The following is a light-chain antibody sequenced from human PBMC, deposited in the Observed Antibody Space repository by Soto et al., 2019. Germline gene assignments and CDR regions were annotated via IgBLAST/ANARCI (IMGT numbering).Light chain of an antibody. CDR1: QSISSY. V-gene: IGKV1-39*01. J-gene: IGKJ2*01. Sequence: DIQXXQSPSSLSAXXXXRVTXTCXASQSISSYLNWYQQKPGKAPKLLIYAASSLQSGVPSRFSGSGSGTDFTLTISSLQPEDFATYYCQQSYSTPHTFGQGTKLEIK. CDR2: AAS. CDR3: QQSYSTPHT.